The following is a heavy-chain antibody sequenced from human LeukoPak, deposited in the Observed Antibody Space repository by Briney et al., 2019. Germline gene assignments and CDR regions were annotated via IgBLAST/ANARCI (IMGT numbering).Heavy chain of an antibody. CDR3: ARRVARTGIYAFDI. J-gene: IGHJ3*02. CDR1: GGSISSYY. D-gene: IGHD1-1*01. Sequence: SSETLSLTCTVSGGSISSYYWSWIRQPPGKGLEWIGYVYYTGSTNYNPSLKSRVTMSVDTSKIQFSLKLSSVTAADTAVYYCARRVARTGIYAFDIWGQGTMVTVSS. V-gene: IGHV4-59*01. CDR2: VYYTGST.